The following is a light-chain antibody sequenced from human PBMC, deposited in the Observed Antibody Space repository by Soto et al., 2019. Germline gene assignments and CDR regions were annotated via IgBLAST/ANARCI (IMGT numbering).Light chain of an antibody. CDR3: VSYAGGTYV. J-gene: IGLJ1*01. CDR2: DVN. CDR1: SSDVGGYIF. Sequence: QSVLTQPPSAPGSPGQSVTISCTGTSSDVGGYIFVSWYQQHPGKAPKLMIYDVNKRPSGVPDRFSGSKSDNTASLTVSGLQAEDEADYYCVSYAGGTYVFGTGTKVTVL. V-gene: IGLV2-8*01.